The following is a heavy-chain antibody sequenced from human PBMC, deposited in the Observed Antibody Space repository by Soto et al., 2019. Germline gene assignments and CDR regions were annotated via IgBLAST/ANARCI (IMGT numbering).Heavy chain of an antibody. CDR3: ARHVSYSTSTIDY. J-gene: IGHJ4*02. D-gene: IGHD6-13*01. V-gene: IGHV4-39*01. CDR2: IYYNGNT. CDR1: GGSISSSTYY. Sequence: QLQLQESGPGLVKPSETLSLTCTVSGGSISSSTYYWGWIRQPPGKGLEWIGTIYYNGNTYYNPSLASRVTISVDTSKNQFSLKLSSVTAADTAVYYCARHVSYSTSTIDYWGQGTLVTVSS.